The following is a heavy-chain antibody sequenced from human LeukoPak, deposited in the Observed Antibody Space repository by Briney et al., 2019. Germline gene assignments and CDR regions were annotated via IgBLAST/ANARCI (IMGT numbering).Heavy chain of an antibody. J-gene: IGHJ3*02. Sequence: GESLKISCRGSGYSFTSYWIGWVRQMPGKGLEWMGIIYPGDSVTRYSPSFQGQVTISADKSISTAYLQWSSLKASDTAMYYCARPHGLSSGVGDDAFDIWGQGTMVTVSS. D-gene: IGHD6-19*01. CDR3: ARPHGLSSGVGDDAFDI. V-gene: IGHV5-51*01. CDR1: GYSFTSYW. CDR2: IYPGDSVT.